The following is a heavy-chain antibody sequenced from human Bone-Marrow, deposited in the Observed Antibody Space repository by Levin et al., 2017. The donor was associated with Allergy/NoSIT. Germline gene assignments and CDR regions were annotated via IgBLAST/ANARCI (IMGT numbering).Heavy chain of an antibody. D-gene: IGHD1-7*01. CDR3: ARDRVIIGSTNYYYGMDV. J-gene: IGHJ6*02. CDR1: GGSIHNYY. CDR2: IYSIGST. V-gene: IGHV4-59*01. Sequence: PSQTLSLTCTVSGGSIHNYYWSWIRQPPGKGLQWLGHIYSIGSTNYNPSLKSRVTISVDTSKNQFSLKLRSVTAADTAVYYCARDRVIIGSTNYYYGMDVWGQGTTVTVSS.